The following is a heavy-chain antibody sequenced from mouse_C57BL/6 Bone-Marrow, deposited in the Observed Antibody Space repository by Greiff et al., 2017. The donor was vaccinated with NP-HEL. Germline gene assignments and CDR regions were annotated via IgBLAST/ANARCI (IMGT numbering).Heavy chain of an antibody. V-gene: IGHV1-39*01. D-gene: IGHD2-3*01. CDR2: IYPNYGTT. Sequence: QLKESGPELVKPGASVKISCKASGYSFTDYIMNWVKQSNGKSLEWIGVIYPNYGTTSYNQKFMGKATLTVDQTSSTAYMQLNSLTSEDSAVYCCARWLLRVYYAMDYWGQGTSVTVSS. CDR1: GYSFTDYI. J-gene: IGHJ4*01. CDR3: ARWLLRVYYAMDY.